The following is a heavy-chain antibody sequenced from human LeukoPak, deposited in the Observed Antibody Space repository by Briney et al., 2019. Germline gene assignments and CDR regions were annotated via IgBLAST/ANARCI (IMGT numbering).Heavy chain of an antibody. CDR2: IRYDGRNK. D-gene: IGHD3-10*02. J-gene: IGHJ6*04. Sequence: GGSLRLSCAASGFTFSSYWMSWVRQAPGKGLEWVSFIRYDGRNKYYADSVKGRFTISRDNAKNSLYLQMNSLRAEDTAVYYCAELGITMIGGVWGKGTTVTISS. CDR1: GFTFSSYW. V-gene: IGHV3-30*02. CDR3: AELGITMIGGV.